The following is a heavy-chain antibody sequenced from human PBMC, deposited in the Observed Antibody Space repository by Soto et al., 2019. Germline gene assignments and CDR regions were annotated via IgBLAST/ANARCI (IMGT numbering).Heavy chain of an antibody. CDR2: IYYSGST. J-gene: IGHJ4*02. CDR1: GGSISGSSYY. CDR3: ARPGYGSGSYFY. D-gene: IGHD3-10*01. V-gene: IGHV4-39*01. Sequence: PSETLSLTCTVSGGSISGSSYYWGWIRQPPGKGLEWIGSIYYSGSTYYNPSLKSRVTISVDTSKNQFSLKLSSVTAADTAVYYCARPGYGSGSYFYWGQGTLVTVSS.